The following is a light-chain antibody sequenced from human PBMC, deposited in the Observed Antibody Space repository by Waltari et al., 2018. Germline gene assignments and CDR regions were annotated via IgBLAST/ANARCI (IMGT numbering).Light chain of an antibody. V-gene: IGLV2-23*02. CDR2: EVS. J-gene: IGLJ1*01. CDR1: SSAVAPDNL. Sequence: QSALTQPASVSGSPGQSITISCPGTSSAVAPDNLVSWYQQHPCKAPKLLIYEVSKRPSGVSNRFSGSKSGNTASLTISGLQAEDEADYYCCSYAGGSTFYVFGTETKVTVL. CDR3: CSYAGGSTFYV.